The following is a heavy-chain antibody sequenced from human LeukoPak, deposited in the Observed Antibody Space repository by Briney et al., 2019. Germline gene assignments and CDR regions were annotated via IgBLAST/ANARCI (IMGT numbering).Heavy chain of an antibody. J-gene: IGHJ6*02. V-gene: IGHV7-4-1*02. CDR3: ARDPTYSSSGGYYYYGMDV. Sequence: ASVTVSCTASGYTFTSYAMNWVRQAPGQGLEWMGWINTNTGNPTYAQGFTGRFVFSLDTSVSTAYLQISSLKAEDTAVYYCARDPTYSSSGGYYYYGMDVWGQGTTVTVSS. D-gene: IGHD6-6*01. CDR1: GYTFTSYA. CDR2: INTNTGNP.